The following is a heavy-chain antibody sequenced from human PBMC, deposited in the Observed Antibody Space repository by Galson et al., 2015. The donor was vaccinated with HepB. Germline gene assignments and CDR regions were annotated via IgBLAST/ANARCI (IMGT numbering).Heavy chain of an antibody. J-gene: IGHJ4*02. CDR1: GFTFSSYG. V-gene: IGHV3-30*18. CDR3: AKDHELWFGALDY. Sequence: SLRLSCAASGFTFSSYGMHWVRQAPGKGLEWVAVISYDGSNKYYADSVKGRFTISRDNSKNTLYLQMNSLRAEDTAVYYCAKDHELWFGALDYWGQGTLVTVSS. CDR2: ISYDGSNK. D-gene: IGHD3-10*01.